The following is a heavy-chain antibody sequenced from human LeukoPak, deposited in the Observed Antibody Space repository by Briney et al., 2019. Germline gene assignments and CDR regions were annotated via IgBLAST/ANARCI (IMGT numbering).Heavy chain of an antibody. Sequence: GGFLRLSCAASGFTFDNYAMHWVRQAPGKGLEWVSGISWNSGSIGYADSVKGRFTISRDNAKNSLYLQMNSLRAEDTALYYCAKDKMAAADKIYYYYGMDVWGQGTTVTVSS. CDR1: GFTFDNYA. J-gene: IGHJ6*02. D-gene: IGHD6-13*01. CDR2: ISWNSGSI. CDR3: AKDKMAAADKIYYYYGMDV. V-gene: IGHV3-9*01.